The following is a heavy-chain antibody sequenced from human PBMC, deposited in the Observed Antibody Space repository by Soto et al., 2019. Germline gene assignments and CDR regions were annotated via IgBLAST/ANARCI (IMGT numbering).Heavy chain of an antibody. CDR2: ITASSGST. CDR3: AKNQWELLH. J-gene: IGHJ4*02. CDR1: GFTFSNYG. Sequence: GGSLRLSCGASGFTFSNYGMSWVRQAPGKGLEWVSSITASSGSTYYPDSVKGRFTISRDSSQNTLYLQMNSLRVDDTAIYFCAKNQWELLHWGQGTLVTVSS. V-gene: IGHV3-23*01. D-gene: IGHD1-26*01.